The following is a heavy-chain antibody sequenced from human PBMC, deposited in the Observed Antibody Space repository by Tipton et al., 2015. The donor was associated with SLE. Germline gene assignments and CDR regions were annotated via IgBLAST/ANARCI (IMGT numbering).Heavy chain of an antibody. CDR2: INHSGST. J-gene: IGHJ4*02. D-gene: IGHD6-6*01. CDR1: GGSFSGYY. V-gene: IGHV4-34*01. Sequence: TLSLTCAVYGGSFSGYYWSWIRQPPGKGLEWIGEINHSGSTNYNPSLKSRVTISVDTSKNQFSLKLSSVTAADTAVYYCAYSSSSFDYWGQGTLVTVSS. CDR3: AYSSSSFDY.